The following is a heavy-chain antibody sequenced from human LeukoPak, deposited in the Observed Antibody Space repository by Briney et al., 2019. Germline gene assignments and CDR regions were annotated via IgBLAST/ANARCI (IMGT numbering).Heavy chain of an antibody. CDR3: ARRPYYYYYMDV. V-gene: IGHV3-64*01. CDR1: GFTFSSYA. Sequence: GGSLRLSCAASGFTFSSYAMHWVRQAPGKGLEYVSAISSNGGSTYYANSVKGRFTISRDNSKNTLYLQMGSLRAEDTAVYYCARRPYYYYYMDVWGKGTTVTIS. CDR2: ISSNGGST. J-gene: IGHJ6*03.